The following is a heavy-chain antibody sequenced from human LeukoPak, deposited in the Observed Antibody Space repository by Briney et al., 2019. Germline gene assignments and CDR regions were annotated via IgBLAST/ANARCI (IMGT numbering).Heavy chain of an antibody. CDR1: GFTFSDYY. D-gene: IGHD3-22*01. Sequence: GGSLRLSCAASGFTFSDYYMSWIRQAPGKGLEWVSYISSSGSTIYYADSVKGRFTISRDNAKNSLYLQMNSLRDEDTAVYYCARTGAPYYYDSSGYYADYWGQGTLVTVSS. CDR2: ISSSGSTI. V-gene: IGHV3-11*01. J-gene: IGHJ4*02. CDR3: ARTGAPYYYDSSGYYADY.